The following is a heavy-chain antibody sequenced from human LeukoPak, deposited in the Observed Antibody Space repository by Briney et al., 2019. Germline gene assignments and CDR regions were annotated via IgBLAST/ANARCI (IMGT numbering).Heavy chain of an antibody. CDR3: ARHRLFDTTGYYYDFDY. D-gene: IGHD3-22*01. V-gene: IGHV4-38-2*01. CDR2: IYYSGNT. J-gene: IGHJ4*02. CDR1: GYPISNGYY. Sequence: PSETLSLTCAFCGYPISNGYYWGWIRQPPGKGLEWIGSIYYSGNTYYNPSLKSRVTISLDTSKNQFSLRLSSVTASDTAVYYCARHRLFDTTGYYYDFDYWGQGTLVTVSS.